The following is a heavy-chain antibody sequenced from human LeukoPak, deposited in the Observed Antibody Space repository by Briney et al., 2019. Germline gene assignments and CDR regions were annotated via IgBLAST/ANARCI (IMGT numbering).Heavy chain of an antibody. CDR1: GFTLSSYA. CDR3: ATDRRDYGDYIRH. Sequence: GGSLRLSCAASGFTLSSYAMNWVRQAPGKGLEWVSYISSSSSTIYYADSVRGRFTISRDNAKNSLYLQMNSLRAEDTAIYFCATDRRDYGDYIRHWGQGTLVIVSS. D-gene: IGHD4-17*01. J-gene: IGHJ4*02. CDR2: ISSSSSTI. V-gene: IGHV3-48*01.